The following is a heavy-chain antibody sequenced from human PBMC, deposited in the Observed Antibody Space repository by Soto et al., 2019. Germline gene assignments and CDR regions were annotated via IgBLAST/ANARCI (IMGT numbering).Heavy chain of an antibody. J-gene: IGHJ4*02. CDR3: ARDQESITDRILQY. CDR1: GDTFASFG. V-gene: IGHV1-18*01. D-gene: IGHD3-10*01. Sequence: GASVKVSCKASGDTFASFGFSWVRQAPGQGLGWLGWISAYNGNTHYAQKVRDRVTLTTDTSTNTAYMELRSLTSDDTAVYYCARDQESITDRILQYWGQGTRVPVSS. CDR2: ISAYNGNT.